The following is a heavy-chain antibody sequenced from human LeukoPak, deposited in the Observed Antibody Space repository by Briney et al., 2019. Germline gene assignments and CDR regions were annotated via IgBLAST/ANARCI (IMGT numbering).Heavy chain of an antibody. J-gene: IGHJ3*02. D-gene: IGHD2-15*01. V-gene: IGHV4-39*07. Sequence: SETLSLTCTVSGGSISSSSYYWGWIRQPPGKGLEWIGSIYYGGSTYYNPSLKSRVTISVDTSKNQFSLKLSSVTAADTAVYYCVRVVVVAATRGAFDIWGQGTMVTVSS. CDR2: IYYGGST. CDR1: GGSISSSSYY. CDR3: VRVVVVAATRGAFDI.